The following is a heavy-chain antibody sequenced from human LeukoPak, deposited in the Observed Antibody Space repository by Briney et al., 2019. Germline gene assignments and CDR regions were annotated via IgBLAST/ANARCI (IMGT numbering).Heavy chain of an antibody. J-gene: IGHJ3*02. CDR2: ISGSGVYT. V-gene: IGHV3-23*01. D-gene: IGHD5-24*01. Sequence: GGTLRLSCAASGFTFDSYGMNWVRQAPGKGLEWVSGISGSGVYTYYADSVKGRFTISRDHSKNTLYLVMNSLRVDDTAVYYCAKAVDLATISVDIWGQGTMVTVSS. CDR3: AKAVDLATISVDI. CDR1: GFTFDSYG.